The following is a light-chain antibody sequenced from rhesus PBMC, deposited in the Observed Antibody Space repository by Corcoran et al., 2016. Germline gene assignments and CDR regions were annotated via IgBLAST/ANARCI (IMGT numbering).Light chain of an antibody. CDR2: DAS. Sequence: DIQMTQSPSSLSASGGDRVTITCRASQGISNSLSWYQQQPGKAPKLLIYDASTLQSGVPSRVSGSGCGQELTLPISSLPPEDFATYSCLQYNSDHRTFGQGTKVNIK. CDR3: LQYNSDHRT. J-gene: IGKJ1*01. V-gene: IGKV1-43*02. CDR1: QGISNS.